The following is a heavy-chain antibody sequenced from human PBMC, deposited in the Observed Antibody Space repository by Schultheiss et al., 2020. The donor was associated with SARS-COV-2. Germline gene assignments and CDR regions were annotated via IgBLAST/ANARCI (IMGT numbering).Heavy chain of an antibody. J-gene: IGHJ6*03. CDR1: GGSISSGGYY. CDR3: ARGRRITIFGVGSLPYYYMDV. CDR2: IYTSGST. Sequence: SETLSLTCTVSGGSISSGGYYWSWIRQPAGKGLEWIGRIYTSGSTYYNPSLKSRVTISVDTSKNQFSLKLSSVTAADTAVFYCARGRRITIFGVGSLPYYYMDVWGKGTTVTVSS. D-gene: IGHD3-3*01. V-gene: IGHV4-61*02.